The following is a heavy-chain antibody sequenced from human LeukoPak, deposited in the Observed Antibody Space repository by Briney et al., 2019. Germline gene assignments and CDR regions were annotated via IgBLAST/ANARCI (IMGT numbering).Heavy chain of an antibody. CDR3: ARGGLEPVDY. J-gene: IGHJ4*02. CDR2: INPEETTT. CDR1: GFTFGRYW. V-gene: IGHV3-74*01. Sequence: GGSLRLSCAASGFTFGRYWMHWVRQAPGKGLVWISRINPEETTTSYADSVRGRFTISRDNAKNTLYLEMNSLRTEDTAVYYCARGGLEPVDYWGQGSLVTVSS. D-gene: IGHD1-14*01.